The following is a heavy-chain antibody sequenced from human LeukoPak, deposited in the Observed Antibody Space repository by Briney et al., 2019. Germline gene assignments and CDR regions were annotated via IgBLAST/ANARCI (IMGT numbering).Heavy chain of an antibody. CDR2: ISSSGSTI. Sequence: GGSLRLSCAASGFTFSNYEMNWVRQAPGKGLEWVSYISSSGSTIHYADSVKGRFTISRDNSKNTLYLQMNSLRSDDTAVYYCAREHYGSGSYYPDNDWGQGTLVTVSS. CDR1: GFTFSNYE. V-gene: IGHV3-48*01. D-gene: IGHD3-10*01. J-gene: IGHJ4*02. CDR3: AREHYGSGSYYPDND.